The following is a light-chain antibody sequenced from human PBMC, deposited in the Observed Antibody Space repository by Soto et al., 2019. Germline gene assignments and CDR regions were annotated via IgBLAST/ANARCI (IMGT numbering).Light chain of an antibody. Sequence: IVMTQSPATLSVSPGERATLSCRACQSVSTNLAWYQQKPGQPPSLVVYGASARATGIPARFSGSGSGTEFTLTISSLQSEDFAVYYCQHYNNWPFTFGQGTKLEIK. CDR1: QSVSTN. CDR3: QHYNNWPFT. J-gene: IGKJ2*01. CDR2: GAS. V-gene: IGKV3-15*01.